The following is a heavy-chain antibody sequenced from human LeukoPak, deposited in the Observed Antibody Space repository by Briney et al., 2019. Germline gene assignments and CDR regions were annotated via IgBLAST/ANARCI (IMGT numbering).Heavy chain of an antibody. V-gene: IGHV4-39*07. CDR2: IYYSGST. CDR1: GGSISSSSYY. J-gene: IGHJ4*02. CDR3: ARETYYYDSSGSILHSGWFDY. Sequence: SETLSLTCTVSGGSISSSSYYWGWIRQPPGKGLEWIGSIYYSGSTYYNPSLKSRVTISVDTSKNQFSLKLSSVTAADTAVYYCARETYYYDSSGSILHSGWFDYWGQGTLVTVSS. D-gene: IGHD3-22*01.